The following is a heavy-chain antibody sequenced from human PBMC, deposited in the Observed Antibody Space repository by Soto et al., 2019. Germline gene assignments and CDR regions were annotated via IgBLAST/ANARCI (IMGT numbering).Heavy chain of an antibody. V-gene: IGHV5-10-1*01. Sequence: GESLKISCKGSGYSFTSYWISWVRQMPGEGLEWMGRIDPSDSYTNYSPSFQGHVTISADKSISTAYLQWSSLKASDTAMYYCATLGDYYDSSGSPLYFDYWGQGTLVTVSS. D-gene: IGHD3-22*01. CDR3: ATLGDYYDSSGSPLYFDY. J-gene: IGHJ4*02. CDR1: GYSFTSYW. CDR2: IDPSDSYT.